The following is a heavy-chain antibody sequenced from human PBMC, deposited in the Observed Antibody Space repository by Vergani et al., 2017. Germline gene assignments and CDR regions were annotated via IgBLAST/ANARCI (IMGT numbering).Heavy chain of an antibody. D-gene: IGHD3-16*01. CDR3: ARQFWVSQGVGAFET. Sequence: QVQLQESGPGLVKPSETLSLTCSVSGYSISRGYYRGWIRQHPGKGLEWIATVFHSGSSYYNPSLRRRVTISVETSKNQFSLRLTTLTAADTAVYYCARQFWVSQGVGAFETWGRGTEVSVSS. V-gene: IGHV4-38-2*02. J-gene: IGHJ3*02. CDR2: VFHSGSS. CDR1: GYSISRGYY.